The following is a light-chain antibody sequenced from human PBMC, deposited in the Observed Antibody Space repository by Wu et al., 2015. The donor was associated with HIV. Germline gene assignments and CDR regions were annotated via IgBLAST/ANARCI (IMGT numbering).Light chain of an antibody. Sequence: ETVLTQSPGTLSLSPGERATLSCRASQSVSSSYLAWYQQKPGQAPRLLIYAASSRAAGVPDRFSGSGSGTDFTLTLSRLEPEDFAVYYCQQYGNSPPTFGQGTRLEIK. CDR2: AAS. CDR1: QSVSSSY. J-gene: IGKJ5*01. CDR3: QQYGNSPPT. V-gene: IGKV3-20*01.